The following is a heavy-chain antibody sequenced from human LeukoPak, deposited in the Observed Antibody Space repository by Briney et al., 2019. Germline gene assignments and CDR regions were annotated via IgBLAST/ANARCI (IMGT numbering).Heavy chain of an antibody. J-gene: IGHJ4*02. CDR2: IYYSGST. D-gene: IGHD2-8*01. CDR1: GGSISSGGYY. Sequence: EPSQTLSLTCTVSGGSISSGGYYWSWIRQHPGKGLEWIGYIYYSGSTYYNPSLKSQVTISVDTSKNQFSLKLSSVTAADTAVYYCARARLGYCTNGVCYGLDYWGQGTLVTVSS. CDR3: ARARLGYCTNGVCYGLDY. V-gene: IGHV4-31*01.